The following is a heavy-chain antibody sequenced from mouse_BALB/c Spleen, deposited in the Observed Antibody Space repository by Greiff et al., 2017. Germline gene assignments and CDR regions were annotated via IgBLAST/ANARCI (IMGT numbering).Heavy chain of an antibody. CDR2: ISSGSSTI. D-gene: IGHD2-10*02. CDR3: ARPSYGKSPYAMDY. Sequence: EVKLVESGGGLVQPGGSRKLSCAASGFTFSSFGMHWVRQAPEKGLEWVAYISSGSSTIYYADTVKGRFTISRDNPKNTLFLQMTSLRSEDTAMYYCARPSYGKSPYAMDYWGQGTSVTVSS. CDR1: GFTFSSFG. V-gene: IGHV5-17*02. J-gene: IGHJ4*01.